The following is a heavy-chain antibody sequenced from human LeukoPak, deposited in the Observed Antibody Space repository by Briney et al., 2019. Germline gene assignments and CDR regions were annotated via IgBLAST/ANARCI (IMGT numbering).Heavy chain of an antibody. J-gene: IGHJ4*02. CDR3: ARGRMADFWSGYSPDFDY. V-gene: IGHV1-8*01. CDR2: MNPNSGNT. CDR1: GYTFTSYD. Sequence: ASVKVSCKASGYTFTSYDINWVRQATGQGLEWMGWMNPNSGNTGYAQKFQGRVTMTRNTSISTAYMELSSLRSEDTAVCYCARGRMADFWSGYSPDFDYWGQGTLSPSPQ. D-gene: IGHD3-3*01.